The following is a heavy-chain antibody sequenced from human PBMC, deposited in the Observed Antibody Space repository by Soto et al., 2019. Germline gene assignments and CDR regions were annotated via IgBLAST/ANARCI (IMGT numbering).Heavy chain of an antibody. J-gene: IGHJ4*02. Sequence: QVQLVQSGAEVKKPGASVKVSCKASGYTFTTYGVSWVRQAPGQGLEWMGWINSYNGNTNYAQRLQGRATMTTDTSTSTAYMELRSLRSDDTAVYYCARDAYGDYDYWGQGTLVTVSS. D-gene: IGHD4-17*01. CDR2: INSYNGNT. CDR1: GYTFTTYG. V-gene: IGHV1-18*01. CDR3: ARDAYGDYDY.